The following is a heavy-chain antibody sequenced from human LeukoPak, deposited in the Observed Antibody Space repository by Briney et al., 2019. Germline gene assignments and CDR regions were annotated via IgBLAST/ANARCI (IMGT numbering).Heavy chain of an antibody. Sequence: GASVKVSCKASGYTFTSDYMHWVRQAPGPGREGMGIINPSGGSTSHAQKFQGRVTMTRDTSTSTVYLELSSLTSEDTAVYYCATNRRVVVPAARPGCGLDVWGKGATVTVSS. CDR1: GYTFTSDY. CDR2: INPSGGST. D-gene: IGHD2-2*01. V-gene: IGHV1-46*01. J-gene: IGHJ6*04. CDR3: ATNRRVVVPAARPGCGLDV.